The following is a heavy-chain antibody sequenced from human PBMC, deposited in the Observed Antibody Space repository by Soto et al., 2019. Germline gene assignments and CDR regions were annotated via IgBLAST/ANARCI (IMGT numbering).Heavy chain of an antibody. CDR3: ARVGLLRYFDWLLLPSTYFDY. CDR2: INHSGST. CDR1: GGSFSGYY. D-gene: IGHD3-9*01. J-gene: IGHJ4*02. V-gene: IGHV4-34*01. Sequence: SETLSLTCAVYGGSFSGYYWSWIRQPPGKGLEWIGEINHSGSTNYNPSLKSRVTISVDTSKNQFSLKLGSVTAADTAVYYCARVGLLRYFDWLLLPSTYFDYWGQGTLVTVSS.